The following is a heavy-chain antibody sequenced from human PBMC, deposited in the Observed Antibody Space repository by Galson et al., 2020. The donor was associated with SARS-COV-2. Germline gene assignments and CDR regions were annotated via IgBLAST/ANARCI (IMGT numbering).Heavy chain of an antibody. CDR1: GGSISSGYYY. V-gene: IGHV4-31*03. CDR3: ARGVVVAETNWYLDL. Sequence: SETLSLTCTVSGGSISSGYYYCSWIRQNPGKGLEWIGHTHYSGSTYYNPSLKSRVSISVDTSKNDCSLKLSSVTAADTAVYYCARGVVVAETNWYLDLWGRGTLVAVSS. D-gene: IGHD2-15*01. J-gene: IGHJ2*01. CDR2: THYSGST.